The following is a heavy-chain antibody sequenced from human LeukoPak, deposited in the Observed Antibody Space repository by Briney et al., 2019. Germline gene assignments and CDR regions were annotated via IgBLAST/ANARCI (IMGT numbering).Heavy chain of an antibody. CDR2: ISAYNGNT. V-gene: IGHV1-18*01. CDR3: ARDRNMITFGEVIDY. Sequence: GASVKVSCKASGYTFTSYGISWVRQAPGQGLEWMGWISAYNGNTNYAQKLQGRVTMTTDTSTSTAYMELRSLRSDNTAVYYCARDRNMITFGEVIDYWGQGTLVTVSS. D-gene: IGHD3-16*01. CDR1: GYTFTSYG. J-gene: IGHJ4*02.